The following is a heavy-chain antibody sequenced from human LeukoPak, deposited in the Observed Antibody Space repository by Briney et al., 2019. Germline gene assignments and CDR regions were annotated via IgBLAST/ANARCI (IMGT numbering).Heavy chain of an antibody. Sequence: SETLSLTCTVSGGSISSGSYFWSWIRQPAGKGLEWIGRIYTSGSTNYNPSLKTRVTISVHTSNNQFSLTLSSVTAADTAVYYCAREVCPYGDAPRSFYYWGQGTLVTVSS. D-gene: IGHD4-17*01. CDR3: AREVCPYGDAPRSFYY. CDR2: IYTSGST. V-gene: IGHV4-61*02. J-gene: IGHJ4*02. CDR1: GGSISSGSYF.